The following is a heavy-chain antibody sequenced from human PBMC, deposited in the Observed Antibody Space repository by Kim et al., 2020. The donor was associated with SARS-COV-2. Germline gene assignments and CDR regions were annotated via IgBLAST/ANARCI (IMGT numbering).Heavy chain of an antibody. D-gene: IGHD2-21*02. Sequence: ASVKVSCKASGYTFTSYYMHWVRQAPGQGLEWMGIINPSGGSTSYAQKFQGRVTMTRDTSTSTVYMELSSLRSEDTAVYYCARVTCGGDCYGGRFGAFDIWGQGTMVTVSS. CDR2: INPSGGST. CDR3: ARVTCGGDCYGGRFGAFDI. J-gene: IGHJ3*02. V-gene: IGHV1-46*01. CDR1: GYTFTSYY.